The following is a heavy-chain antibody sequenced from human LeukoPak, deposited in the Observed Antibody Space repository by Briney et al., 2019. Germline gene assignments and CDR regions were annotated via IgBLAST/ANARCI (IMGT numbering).Heavy chain of an antibody. CDR2: MNPNSGNT. CDR3: ARAPGEYYYDSSGILYYYYYYMDV. V-gene: IGHV1-8*01. Sequence: GASVKVSCKASGYTFTSYDINWVRQATGQGLEWMGWMNPNSGNTGYAQKFQGRVTMTRNTSISTAYMELSSLRSEDTAVYYCARAPGEYYYDSSGILYYYYYYMDVWGKGTTVTISS. J-gene: IGHJ6*03. CDR1: GYTFTSYD. D-gene: IGHD3-22*01.